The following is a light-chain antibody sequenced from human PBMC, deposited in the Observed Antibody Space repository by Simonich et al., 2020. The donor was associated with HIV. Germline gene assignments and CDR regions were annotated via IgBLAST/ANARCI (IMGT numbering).Light chain of an antibody. J-gene: IGKJ4*01. V-gene: IGKV3-15*01. Sequence: EIVMTQSPATLSVSPGERATLSCRSSQSVRSSYLAWYQQKPGLAPRLLIYDASTRATGIPARFSGSGSGTEFTLTISSMQSEDFAVYYCQQYNNWPTFGGGTKVEIK. CDR1: QSVRSSY. CDR2: DAS. CDR3: QQYNNWPT.